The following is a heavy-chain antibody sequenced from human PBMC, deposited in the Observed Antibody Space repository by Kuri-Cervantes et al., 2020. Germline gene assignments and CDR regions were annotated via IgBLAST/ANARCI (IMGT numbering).Heavy chain of an antibody. Sequence: GGSLRLSCAASGFTLDDYAMHWVRQAPGKGLEWVSGISWNSGSIGYADSVKGRFTISRENAKNSLYLQMNSLRAEDTAVYYCAREIEDVSSFGWSLDSWGQGILVTVSS. J-gene: IGHJ4*02. V-gene: IGHV3-9*01. CDR3: AREIEDVSSFGWSLDS. CDR2: ISWNSGSI. CDR1: GFTLDDYA. D-gene: IGHD6-19*01.